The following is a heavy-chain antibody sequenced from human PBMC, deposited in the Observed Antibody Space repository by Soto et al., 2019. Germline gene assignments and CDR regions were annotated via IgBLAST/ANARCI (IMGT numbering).Heavy chain of an antibody. V-gene: IGHV1-58*01. CDR1: GFTFTSSA. CDR2: IVVGSGNT. Sequence: GASVKVSCKASGFTFTSSAVQWVRQARGQRLEWIGWIVVGSGNTNYAQKFQERVTITRDMSTSTAYMELSSLRSEDTAVYYCAAGPSRYYGMDVWGQGTTVNVSS. CDR3: AAGPSRYYGMDV. J-gene: IGHJ6*02.